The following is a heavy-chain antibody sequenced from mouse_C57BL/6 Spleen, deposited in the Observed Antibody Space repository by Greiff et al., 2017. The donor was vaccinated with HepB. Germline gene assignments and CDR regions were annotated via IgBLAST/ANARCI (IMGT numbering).Heavy chain of an antibody. CDR2: ISSGGSYT. CDR3: ARLGSSQWSFDV. V-gene: IGHV5-6*01. J-gene: IGHJ1*03. Sequence: EVQLQQSGGDLVKPGGSLKLSCAASGFTFSSYVMSWVRQTPDKRLEWVATISSGGSYTYYPDSVKGRFTISRDNAKNTLYLQMSSLKSEDTAMYYSARLGSSQWSFDVWGTGTTVTVSS. D-gene: IGHD1-1*01. CDR1: GFTFSSYV.